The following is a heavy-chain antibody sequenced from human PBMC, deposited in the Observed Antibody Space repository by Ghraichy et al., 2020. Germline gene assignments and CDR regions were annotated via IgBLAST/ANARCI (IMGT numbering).Heavy chain of an antibody. CDR2: ISAYNGNT. CDR1: GYTFTSYG. Sequence: ASVKVSCKASGYTFTSYGISWVRQAPGQGLEWMGWISAYNGNTNYAQKLQGRVTMTTDTSTSTAYMELRSLRSDDTAVYYCARHYDIWGGYSINDAFDIWGKGTMATVSS. J-gene: IGHJ3*02. V-gene: IGHV1-18*01. CDR3: ARHYDIWGGYSINDAFDI. D-gene: IGHD3-3*01.